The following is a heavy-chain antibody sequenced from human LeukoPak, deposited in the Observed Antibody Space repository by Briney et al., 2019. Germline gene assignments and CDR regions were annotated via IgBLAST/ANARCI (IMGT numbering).Heavy chain of an antibody. Sequence: GGSLRLSCAASGFTFSSYSMNWVRQAPWKGLEWVSSISSSSSYIYYSDSVKGRFTISRDNAKNSLYLQMNSLRAEDTAVYYCARDNIVVVPAAMRNYYYGMDVWGQGTTVTVSS. CDR3: ARDNIVVVPAAMRNYYYGMDV. CDR1: GFTFSSYS. V-gene: IGHV3-21*01. D-gene: IGHD2-2*01. CDR2: ISSSSSYI. J-gene: IGHJ6*02.